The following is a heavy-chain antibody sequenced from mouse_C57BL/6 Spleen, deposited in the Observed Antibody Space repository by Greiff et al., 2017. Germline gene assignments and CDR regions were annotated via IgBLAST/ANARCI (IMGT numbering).Heavy chain of an antibody. J-gene: IGHJ4*01. CDR2: IHPSDSDT. V-gene: IGHV1-74*01. D-gene: IGHD1-3*01. CDR3: AISGEYAMDY. Sequence: VQLQQLGTELVKPGASVKVSCNASGYTFTSYWMHWVKQRPGQGLEWIGRIHPSDSDTNYNQKFKGKATLTVDKSSTTAYKQIISLKSDDAAVYYCAISGEYAMDYWGQGTSVTVSS. CDR1: GYTFTSYW.